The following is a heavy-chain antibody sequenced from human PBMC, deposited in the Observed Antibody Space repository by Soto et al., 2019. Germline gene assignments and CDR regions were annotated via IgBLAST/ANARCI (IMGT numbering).Heavy chain of an antibody. CDR1: GDSVSSNSAA. V-gene: IGHV6-1*01. D-gene: IGHD2-15*01. CDR3: ARARPYCSGGSCYSPGDFYYYYYGMDV. J-gene: IGHJ6*02. Sequence: PSQTLSTCAISGDSVSSNSAAWNWIRQSPSRGLEWLGRTYYRSKWYNDYAVSVKSRITINPDTSKNQFSLQLNSVTPEDTAAYYCARARPYCSGGSCYSPGDFYYYYYGMDVWGQGTTVTVSS. CDR2: TYYRSKWYN.